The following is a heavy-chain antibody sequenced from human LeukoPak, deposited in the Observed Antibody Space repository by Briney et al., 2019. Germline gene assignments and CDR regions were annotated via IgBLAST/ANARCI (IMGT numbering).Heavy chain of an antibody. CDR2: MNPNSGNT. Sequence: ASVKVSCKTSGYTFTSYDINWVRQATGQGLEWMGWMNPNSGNTGYAQKFQGRVTMTRNIFISTAYMELSSLRPEDTAVYYCARVEYISGYSHVYWGQGTLVTVSS. D-gene: IGHD3-22*01. CDR1: GYTFTSYD. V-gene: IGHV1-8*01. J-gene: IGHJ4*02. CDR3: ARVEYISGYSHVY.